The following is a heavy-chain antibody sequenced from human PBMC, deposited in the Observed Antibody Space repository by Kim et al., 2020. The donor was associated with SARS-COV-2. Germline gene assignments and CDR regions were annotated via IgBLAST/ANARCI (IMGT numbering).Heavy chain of an antibody. CDR2: INSDGSNT. Sequence: GGSLRLSCAASGFTFSSYWMHWVRQAPGKGLVWVSRINSDGSNTNYADSVKGRFTISRNNAKNTLYLQLNSLRAEDTAVYYCARGGYYGDYVTLDVWGQGTLVTVSS. V-gene: IGHV3-74*01. J-gene: IGHJ4*02. CDR1: GFTFSSYW. D-gene: IGHD4-17*01. CDR3: ARGGYYGDYVTLDV.